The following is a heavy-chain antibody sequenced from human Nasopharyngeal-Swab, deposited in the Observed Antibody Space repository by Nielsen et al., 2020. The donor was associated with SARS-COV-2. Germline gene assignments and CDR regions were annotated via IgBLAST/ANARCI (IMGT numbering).Heavy chain of an antibody. CDR1: GGSFSGYY. J-gene: IGHJ4*02. D-gene: IGHD6-13*01. CDR2: INHSGST. CDR3: ARGGVAAAGTDY. Sequence: LRLSCAVYGGSFSGYYWSWIRQPPGKGLEWIGEINHSGSTNYNPSLKSRVTISVDTSKNQFSLKLSSVTAADTAVYYCARGGVAAAGTDYWGQGTLVTVSS. V-gene: IGHV4-34*01.